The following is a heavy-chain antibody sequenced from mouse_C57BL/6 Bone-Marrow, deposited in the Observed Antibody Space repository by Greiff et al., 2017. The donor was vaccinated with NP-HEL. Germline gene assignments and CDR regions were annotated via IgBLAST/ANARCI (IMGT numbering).Heavy chain of an antibody. J-gene: IGHJ2*01. CDR1: GYTFTSYW. CDR2: INPSNGGS. Sequence: QVQLQQPGTELVKPGASVKLSCKASGYTFTSYWMHWVKQRPGQGLEWIGNINPSNGGSNYNEKLKSKATLTVDKSFRTAHMQLSSLTSEDSAVYYCAREEGYGNSTKGFDYWGQGTTLTVSS. CDR3: AREEGYGNSTKGFDY. D-gene: IGHD2-10*02. V-gene: IGHV1-53*01.